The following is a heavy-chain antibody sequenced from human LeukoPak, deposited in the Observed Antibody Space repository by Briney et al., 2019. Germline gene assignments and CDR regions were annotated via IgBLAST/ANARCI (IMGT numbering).Heavy chain of an antibody. J-gene: IGHJ3*02. Sequence: GGSLRLSCAASGFTFSSYSMNWVRQAPGKGLEWVSSISSSSSYIYYADSVKGRFTISRDNAKNSLYLQMNSLRAEDTAVYYCARGRYIAAAFIAFDIWGQGTMVTVSS. D-gene: IGHD6-13*01. CDR2: ISSSSSYI. CDR1: GFTFSSYS. V-gene: IGHV3-21*01. CDR3: ARGRYIAAAFIAFDI.